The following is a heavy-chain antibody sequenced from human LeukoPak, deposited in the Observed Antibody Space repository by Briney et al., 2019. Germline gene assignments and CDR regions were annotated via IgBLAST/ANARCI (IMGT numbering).Heavy chain of an antibody. V-gene: IGHV3-23*01. CDR3: AKVSSSWYYFDS. Sequence: GGSLRLSCAAAGFTFSSYAMTWVRQAPGKGLEWVSGISGSGTSKYYADSVKGRFTISRDNSKNTLYLQMNSLRVEDTAAYYCAKVSSSWYYFDSWGQGTLVTVSS. J-gene: IGHJ4*02. CDR2: ISGSGTSK. CDR1: GFTFSSYA. D-gene: IGHD6-13*01.